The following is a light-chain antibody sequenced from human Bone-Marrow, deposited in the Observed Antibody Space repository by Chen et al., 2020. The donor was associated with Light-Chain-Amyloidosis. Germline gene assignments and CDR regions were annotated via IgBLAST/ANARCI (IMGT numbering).Light chain of an antibody. J-gene: IGLJ2*01. CDR3: AAWDDSLSAVV. Sequence: QSVLTQPPSASGTPGQRVTISCSGSGSNIGSNYIFWYQQLPGTAPKLLIYRNNQLPSGVPDRLSGSTSGTSASLAISGVRSEDEGDYYCAAWDDSLSAVVFGGGTKMTV. CDR1: GSNIGSNY. V-gene: IGLV1-47*01. CDR2: RNN.